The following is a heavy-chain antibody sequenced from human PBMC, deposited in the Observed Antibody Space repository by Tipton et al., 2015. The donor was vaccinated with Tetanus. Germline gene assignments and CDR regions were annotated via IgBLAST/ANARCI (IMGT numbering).Heavy chain of an antibody. D-gene: IGHD3-22*01. V-gene: IGHV3-33*01. Sequence: RSLRLSCAASGFTFSSYGMHWVRQAPGKGLEWVAVIWYDGSNKYYADSVKGRFTISRDNSKNTLYLQMNSLRAEDTAVYYCARAPITMIVGGMDVWGQGTTVTVSS. CDR3: ARAPITMIVGGMDV. CDR1: GFTFSSYG. CDR2: IWYDGSNK. J-gene: IGHJ6*02.